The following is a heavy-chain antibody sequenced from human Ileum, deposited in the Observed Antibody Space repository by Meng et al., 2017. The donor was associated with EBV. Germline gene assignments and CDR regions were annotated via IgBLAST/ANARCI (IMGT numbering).Heavy chain of an antibody. D-gene: IGHD3-9*01. CDR2: IFHSGRT. V-gene: IGHV4-4*02. J-gene: IGHJ4*02. CDR3: AKVSLTGTFYDH. CDR1: VGSVISKNG. Sequence: QGWAPRVVKPSGTPPLTWPVSVGSVISKNGWSWVRQPPGKGLEWIGEIFHSGRTNNSPSLKSRVTIPVDNPKNQFSLSLTSVTAADTAIYYCAKVSLTGTFYDHWGQGILVTVSS.